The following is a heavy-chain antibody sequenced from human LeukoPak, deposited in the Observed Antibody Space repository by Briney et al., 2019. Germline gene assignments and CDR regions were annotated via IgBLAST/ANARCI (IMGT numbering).Heavy chain of an antibody. V-gene: IGHV4-34*01. CDR2: INHSGST. Sequence: SETLSLTCAVYGGSFSGYYWSWIRQPPGKGLEWIGEINHSGSTNYNPSLKSRVTIPVDTSKNQFSLKLSSVTAADTAVYYCARAGYYYYYMDVWGKGTTVTVSS. J-gene: IGHJ6*03. CDR3: ARAGYYYYYMDV. CDR1: GGSFSGYY.